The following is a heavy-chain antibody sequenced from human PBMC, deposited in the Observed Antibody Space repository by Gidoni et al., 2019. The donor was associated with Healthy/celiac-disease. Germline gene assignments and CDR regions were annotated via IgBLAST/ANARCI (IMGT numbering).Heavy chain of an antibody. J-gene: IGHJ4*02. Sequence: EVQLVESGGGLVQPGRSLRLSCAASGFPFDDLAMHWVRQAPGKGLEWFSGISWNSGSIGYADSVKGRFTISRDNAKNSLYLQMNSLRAEDTALYYCAKDIGPRYCSGGSCYVFDYWGQGTLVTVSS. CDR2: ISWNSGSI. V-gene: IGHV3-9*01. CDR1: GFPFDDLA. D-gene: IGHD2-15*01. CDR3: AKDIGPRYCSGGSCYVFDY.